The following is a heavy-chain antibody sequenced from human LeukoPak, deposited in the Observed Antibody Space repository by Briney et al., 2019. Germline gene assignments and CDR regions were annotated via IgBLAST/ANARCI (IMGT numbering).Heavy chain of an antibody. CDR3: ARDNRVLRYFDWSIDAFDI. CDR1: GGSISSSNW. V-gene: IGHV4-4*02. J-gene: IGHJ3*02. Sequence: SETLSLTCAVSGGSISSSNWWSWVRQPPGKGLEWIGEIYHSGSTNYNPSLKSRVTISVDKSKNQFSLKLSSVTAADTAVYYCARDNRVLRYFDWSIDAFDIWGQGTMVTVSS. D-gene: IGHD3-9*01. CDR2: IYHSGST.